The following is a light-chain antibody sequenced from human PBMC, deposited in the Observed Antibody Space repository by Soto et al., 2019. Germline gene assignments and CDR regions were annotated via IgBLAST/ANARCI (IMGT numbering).Light chain of an antibody. CDR2: EVS. Sequence: QSARNPPASVSVSPGQAITISCTGTISDVGGYNYVSWYQQHPGKAPKLMIYEVSNRPSGVSNRFSGSKSGNTASLTISGLQDEDEADYYCSSYTSSSTLFGTGTKVTVL. V-gene: IGLV2-14*01. CDR1: ISDVGGYNY. J-gene: IGLJ1*01. CDR3: SSYTSSSTL.